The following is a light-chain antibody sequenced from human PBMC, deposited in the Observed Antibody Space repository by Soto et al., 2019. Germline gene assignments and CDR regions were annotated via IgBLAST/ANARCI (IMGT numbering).Light chain of an antibody. CDR2: DNS. CDR1: SSNIGARYD. CDR3: QSYDSSLSDSWV. J-gene: IGLJ3*02. Sequence: QSVLTQPPSVSGAPGQRVTISCTGSSSNIGARYDVHWYQQLPGTAPKLLIYDNSNRPSGVPDRFSGSKSGTSASLAITGLQAEDEADYYCQSYDSSLSDSWVFGGGTKLTVL. V-gene: IGLV1-40*01.